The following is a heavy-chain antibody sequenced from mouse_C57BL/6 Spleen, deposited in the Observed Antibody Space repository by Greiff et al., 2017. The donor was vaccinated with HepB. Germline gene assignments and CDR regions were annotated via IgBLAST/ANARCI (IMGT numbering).Heavy chain of an antibody. J-gene: IGHJ2*01. CDR3: ARMFTTVVAPFDY. D-gene: IGHD1-1*01. V-gene: IGHV1-22*01. CDR1: GYTFTDYN. CDR2: INPNNGGT. Sequence: VQLQQSGPELVKPGASVKMSCKASGYTFTDYNMHWVKQSHGKSLEWIGYINPNNGGTSYNQKFKGKATLTVNKSSSTAYMALRSLTSEDSAVYYCARMFTTVVAPFDYWGQGTTLTVSS.